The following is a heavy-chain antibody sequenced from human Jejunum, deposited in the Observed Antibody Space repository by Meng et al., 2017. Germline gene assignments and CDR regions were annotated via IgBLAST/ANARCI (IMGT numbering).Heavy chain of an antibody. CDR3: AREWSGSFRHFDY. CDR1: GGSISSSDW. J-gene: IGHJ4*02. D-gene: IGHD3-16*02. V-gene: IGHV4-4*02. CDR2: IHHSGST. Sequence: VQLQESGPGRLKPSGTWSLTCGVSGGSISSSDWWGWVRQPPGKGLEWIGEIHHSGSTNYNPSLKSRVTISVDKSKNQFSLKLSSVTAADTAVYYCAREWSGSFRHFDYWGQGTLVTVSS.